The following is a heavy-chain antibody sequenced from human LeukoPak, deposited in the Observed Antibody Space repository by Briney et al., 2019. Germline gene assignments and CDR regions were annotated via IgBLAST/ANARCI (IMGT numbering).Heavy chain of an antibody. Sequence: GGSLRLSCAASGLTFNKAWMNWVRQAPGKGLEWVGNINQDGSVKHYVDSVRGRFTISRDNARNSVYLQMSAPRVEDTAVYYCTRDFVFWGQGSLVTASS. CDR3: TRDFVF. V-gene: IGHV3-7*01. CDR2: INQDGSVK. J-gene: IGHJ4*02. D-gene: IGHD3-3*01. CDR1: GLTFNKAW.